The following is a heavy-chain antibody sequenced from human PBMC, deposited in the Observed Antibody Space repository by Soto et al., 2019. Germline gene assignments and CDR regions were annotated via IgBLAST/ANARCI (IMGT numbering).Heavy chain of an antibody. D-gene: IGHD4-4*01. CDR2: IRPDGTET. J-gene: IGHJ4*02. Sequence: EVQLVQSGGGLVQPGGSLRLSCVGSGFTFTDFYMNWVRQAPGKGLEWVANIRPDGTETNYVESVKGRFTTSRDNAKNSLFLQMNSLTADDTAVYYCARWGGHDYNYWGQGILVTVSS. V-gene: IGHV3-7*03. CDR1: GFTFTDFY. CDR3: ARWGGHDYNY.